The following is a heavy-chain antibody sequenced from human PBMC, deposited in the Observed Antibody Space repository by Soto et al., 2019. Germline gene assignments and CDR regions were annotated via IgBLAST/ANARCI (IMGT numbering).Heavy chain of an antibody. CDR1: GGTFSSYA. D-gene: IGHD2-15*01. Sequence: SVKVSCKASGGTFSSYAISWVRQAPGQGLEWMGGIIPIFGTANYAQKFQGRVTITADESTSTAYMELSSLRSEDTAVYHCAMFTPYCSGGSCYSGYYYYGMHVWGQGTTVTVSS. V-gene: IGHV1-69*13. J-gene: IGHJ6*02. CDR2: IIPIFGTA. CDR3: AMFTPYCSGGSCYSGYYYYGMHV.